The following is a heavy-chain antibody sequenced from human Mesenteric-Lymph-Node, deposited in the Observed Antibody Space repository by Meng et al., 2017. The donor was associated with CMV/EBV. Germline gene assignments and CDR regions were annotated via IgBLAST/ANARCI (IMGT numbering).Heavy chain of an antibody. V-gene: IGHV3-33*01. CDR2: IWYDGSNK. J-gene: IGHJ4*02. CDR1: GFTFSSYG. CDR3: ARGGPGGYGGPADF. Sequence: GGSLRLSCAASGFTFSSYGMHWVRQAPGKGLEWVAVIWYDGSNKYYADSVKGRFTISRDNSKNTLYLQMNSLRAEDTAVFYCARGGPGGYGGPADFWGQGTLVTVSS. D-gene: IGHD5-12*01.